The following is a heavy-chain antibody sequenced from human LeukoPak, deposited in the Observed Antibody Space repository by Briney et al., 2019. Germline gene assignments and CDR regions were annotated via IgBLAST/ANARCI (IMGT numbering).Heavy chain of an antibody. D-gene: IGHD2-2*02. J-gene: IGHJ6*03. CDR3: ARVKGCSSTSCYRHYYYMDV. V-gene: IGHV1-18*01. CDR2: ISAYNGNT. CDR1: GYTFTSYG. Sequence: SVKVSCKASGYTFTSYGISWVRQAPGQGLEWMGWISAYNGNTNYAQKLQGRVTMTTDTSTSTAYMELRSLGSDDTAVYYCARVKGCSSTSCYRHYYYMDVWGKGTTVTVSS.